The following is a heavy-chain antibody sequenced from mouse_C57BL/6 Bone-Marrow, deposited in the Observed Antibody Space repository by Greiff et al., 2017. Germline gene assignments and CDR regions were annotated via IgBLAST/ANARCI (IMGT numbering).Heavy chain of an antibody. V-gene: IGHV1-81*01. J-gene: IGHJ4*01. CDR1: GYTFTSYG. Sequence: QVQLQQSGAGLARPGASVKLSCKASGYTFTSYGISWVKQRTGQGLAWIGEIYPRSGNNYCNEKFKGKATLTADQSSMTAYMELRSLTSYDSAVYFCAREGLLSMDYWGQGTSVTVSS. D-gene: IGHD2-10*01. CDR2: IYPRSGNN. CDR3: AREGLLSMDY.